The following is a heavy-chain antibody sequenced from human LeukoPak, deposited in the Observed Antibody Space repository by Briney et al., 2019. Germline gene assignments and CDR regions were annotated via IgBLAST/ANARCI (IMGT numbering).Heavy chain of an antibody. D-gene: IGHD3-22*01. CDR1: GYTFTSYY. V-gene: IGHV1-46*01. J-gene: IGHJ4*02. CDR2: INPSGGST. Sequence: ASVKVSCKASGYTFTSYYMHWVRQAPGQGLEWMGIINPSGGSTSYAQKFQGRVTITADKSTSTAYMELSSLRSEDTAVYYCARDNYDSSGYYSYFDYWGQGTLVTVSS. CDR3: ARDNYDSSGYYSYFDY.